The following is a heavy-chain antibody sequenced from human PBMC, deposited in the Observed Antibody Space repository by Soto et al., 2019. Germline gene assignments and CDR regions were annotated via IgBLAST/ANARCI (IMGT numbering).Heavy chain of an antibody. CDR3: ARDAYSSSQNWFDP. CDR2: IYYSGST. V-gene: IGHV4-31*03. CDR1: GGSISSGGYY. Sequence: SETLSLTCTVSGGSISSGGYYWSWIRQHPGKGLEWIGYIYYSGSTYYNPSLKSRVTISVDTSKNQFSLKLSSVTAADTAVYYCARDAYSSSQNWFDPWGQGTLVTVSS. D-gene: IGHD6-6*01. J-gene: IGHJ5*02.